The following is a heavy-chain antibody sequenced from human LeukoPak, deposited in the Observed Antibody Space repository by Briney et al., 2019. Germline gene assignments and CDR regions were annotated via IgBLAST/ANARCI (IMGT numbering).Heavy chain of an antibody. CDR1: GGSFSGYY. Sequence: PSETLSLTCAVYGGSFSGYYWSWIRQPPGKGLEWIGEINHSGSTNYNPSLKSRVTKSVDTSKNQFSLMLTSVTAADTAVYYCARGLIVGTTVYFDYWGQGALVTVSS. V-gene: IGHV4-34*09. J-gene: IGHJ4*02. D-gene: IGHD1-26*01. CDR3: ARGLIVGTTVYFDY. CDR2: INHSGST.